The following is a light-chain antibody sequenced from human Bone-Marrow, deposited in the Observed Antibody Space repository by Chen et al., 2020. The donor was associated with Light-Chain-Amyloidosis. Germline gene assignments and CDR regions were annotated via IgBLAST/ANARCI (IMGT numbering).Light chain of an antibody. Sequence: QSVLTQPPSASGTPGQTVTISCSGTSSNIGSNTVHWYQQVPGAAPRPLIYTTVRRPSGVPSRFSGSKSGSSASLAISGLQSEDEADYYCAAWDDSLGGPYVFGTGTKVTVL. J-gene: IGLJ1*01. CDR2: TTV. CDR3: AAWDDSLGGPYV. CDR1: SSNIGSNT. V-gene: IGLV1-44*01.